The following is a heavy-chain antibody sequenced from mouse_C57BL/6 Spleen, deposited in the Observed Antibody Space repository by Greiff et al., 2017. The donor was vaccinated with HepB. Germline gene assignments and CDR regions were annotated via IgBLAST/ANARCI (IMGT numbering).Heavy chain of an antibody. Sequence: EVQLQQSGPELVKPGASVKIPCKASGYTFTDYNMDWVKQSHGKSLEWIGDINPNNGGTIYNQKFKGKATLTVDKSSSTAYMELRSLTSEDTAVYYCARSKPYYYGNYWYFDVWGTGTTVTVSS. D-gene: IGHD1-1*01. CDR3: ARSKPYYYGNYWYFDV. CDR1: GYTFTDYN. CDR2: INPNNGGT. V-gene: IGHV1-18*01. J-gene: IGHJ1*03.